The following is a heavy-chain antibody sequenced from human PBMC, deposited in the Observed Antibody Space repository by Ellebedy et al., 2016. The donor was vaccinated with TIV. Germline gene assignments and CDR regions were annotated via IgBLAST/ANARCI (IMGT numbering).Heavy chain of an antibody. CDR3: ARHGIVGASNNWFDP. CDR1: GYSFTNYW. J-gene: IGHJ5*02. D-gene: IGHD1-26*01. CDR2: IYPGDSDT. Sequence: GESLKISCKGSGYSFTNYWIGWVRQLPGKGLEWMGIIYPGDSDTRYSPSFQGQVTISADKSISTAYLQWSRLKASDTAMYYCARHGIVGASNNWFDPWGQGTLVTVSS. V-gene: IGHV5-51*01.